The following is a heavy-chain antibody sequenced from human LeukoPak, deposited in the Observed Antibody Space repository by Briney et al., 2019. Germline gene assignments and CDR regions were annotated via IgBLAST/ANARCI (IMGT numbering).Heavy chain of an antibody. CDR2: INSDGSST. D-gene: IGHD5-18*01. CDR1: GFTFSSYW. V-gene: IGHV3-74*01. CDR3: ARDRGYGYLFDY. Sequence: GGPLRLSCAASGFTFSSYWMHWVRQAPGKGLVWVSRINSDGSSTSYADSVKGRFDISRDNAKNTLYLQMNSLRAEDTAVYYCARDRGYGYLFDYWGQGTLVTVSS. J-gene: IGHJ4*02.